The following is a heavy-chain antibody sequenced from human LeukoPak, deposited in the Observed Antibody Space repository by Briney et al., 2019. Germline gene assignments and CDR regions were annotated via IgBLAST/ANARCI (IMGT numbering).Heavy chain of an antibody. D-gene: IGHD1-1*01. V-gene: IGHV3-23*01. CDR1: GFTFSSYA. CDR3: AKWRGGELEPIFDY. J-gene: IGHJ4*02. Sequence: GGSLRFSCAASGFTFSSYAMSWVRQAPGKGLEWVSAISGSGGSTYYADSVKGRFTISRDNSKNTLYLQMNSLRAEDTAVYYCAKWRGGELEPIFDYWGQGTLVTVSS. CDR2: ISGSGGST.